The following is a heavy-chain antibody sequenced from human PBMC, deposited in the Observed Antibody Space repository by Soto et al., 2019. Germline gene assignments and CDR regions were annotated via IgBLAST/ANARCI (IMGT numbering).Heavy chain of an antibody. CDR1: GFTFSNYG. CDR2: IWYDGRSK. V-gene: IGHV3-33*01. Sequence: QVQLVESGGGVVQPGRSLRLSCAASGFTFSNYGLHWVRQAPGKGLEWVADIWYDGRSKNYVDSVKGRFTISRDNSKNTLYLVMNSLRAEDSAVYYCGRVDRYYGMDVWGQGTTVTVSS. CDR3: GRVDRYYGMDV. J-gene: IGHJ6*02.